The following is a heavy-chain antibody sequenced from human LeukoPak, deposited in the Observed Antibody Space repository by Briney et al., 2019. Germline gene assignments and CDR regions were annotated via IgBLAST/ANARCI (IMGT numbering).Heavy chain of an antibody. J-gene: IGHJ4*02. CDR3: ARIPYYDFWSGYQDY. D-gene: IGHD3-3*01. CDR1: GDSVSSDSAA. V-gene: IGHV6-1*01. CDR2: TYYRSKWYN. Sequence: SQTLSLTCAISGDSVSSDSAAWNWIRQSPSRGLEWLGRTYYRSKWYNDYAVSVKSRITINPDTSKNQFSLQLNSVTPEDTAVYYCARIPYYDFWSGYQDYWGQGTLVTVSS.